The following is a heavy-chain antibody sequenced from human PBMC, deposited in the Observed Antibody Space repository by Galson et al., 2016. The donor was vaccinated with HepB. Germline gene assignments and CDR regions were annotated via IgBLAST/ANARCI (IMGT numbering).Heavy chain of an antibody. CDR1: GFTISGSA. V-gene: IGHV3-73*01. J-gene: IGHJ6*02. CDR3: TRQRYYDSRGPLGYYFGLDV. CDR2: VRRKVNNYAT. D-gene: IGHD3-22*01. Sequence: LRLSCAASGFTISGSAMHWVRQASGKGLEWIGHVRRKVNNYATAYSTSVRGRFTISRDDSENTAYLEMNSLQIEDTAVYYCTRQRYYDSRGPLGYYFGLDVWGQGTTVTVSS.